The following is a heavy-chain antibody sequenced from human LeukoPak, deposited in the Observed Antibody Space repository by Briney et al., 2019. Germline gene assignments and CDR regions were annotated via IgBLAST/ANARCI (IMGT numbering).Heavy chain of an antibody. J-gene: IGHJ5*02. D-gene: IGHD2-2*01. Sequence: SQTLSLTCAISGDSVSSNSVTWNWIRQSPSRGLECLGRTYYRSTWYNDYAVSVRGRITVNPDTSKNQFSLHLSSVTPEDTAVYYCARRLTQYDCFDPWDQGILVTVSS. CDR1: GDSVSSNSVT. CDR2: TYYRSTWYN. CDR3: ARRLTQYDCFDP. V-gene: IGHV6-1*01.